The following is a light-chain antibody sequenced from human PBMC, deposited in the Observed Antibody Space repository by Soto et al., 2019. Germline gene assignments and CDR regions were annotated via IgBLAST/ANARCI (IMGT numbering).Light chain of an antibody. CDR2: DAS. CDR1: QSISSW. Sequence: DIQMPQCPSTLAASIRARVTIPLRASQSISSWLAWYQQKPGKAPKLLIYDASSLESGVPARFSGSGSGTEFTLTISSLQPDDFATYYCQQYNSYPWTFGRGTKVDIK. CDR3: QQYNSYPWT. V-gene: IGKV1-5*01. J-gene: IGKJ1*01.